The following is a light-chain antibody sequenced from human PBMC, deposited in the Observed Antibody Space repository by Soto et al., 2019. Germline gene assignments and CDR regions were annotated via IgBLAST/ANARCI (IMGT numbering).Light chain of an antibody. V-gene: IGKV3-20*01. CDR2: GAS. CDR3: QQYGSPGT. CDR1: QSVSNNY. J-gene: IGKJ1*01. Sequence: EIVLTQSPGTLSLSPGERATLSCRASQSVSNNYLAWYQQKPGQAPRLLIYGASNRATGIPDRFSGSGSGTDFTLTISRMAPEDVAVDDCQQYGSPGTFGQGTKVDIK.